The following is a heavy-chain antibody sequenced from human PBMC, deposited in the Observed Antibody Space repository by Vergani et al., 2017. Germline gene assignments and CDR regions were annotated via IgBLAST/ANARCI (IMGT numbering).Heavy chain of an antibody. CDR2: IKQDGSEK. CDR1: GFMFSNYW. D-gene: IGHD6-13*01. J-gene: IGHJ6*02. Sequence: EVQLVESGGGLVQPGGSLRLSCAASGFMFSNYWMNWVCQAPGKGLEWVANIKQDGSEKYYVDSVKGRFTISRDNAKNSLYLQMNSLRAEDTAVYYCARDGVAAAGTHPLRYYYYYGMDVWGQGTTVTVSS. CDR3: ARDGVAAAGTHPLRYYYYYGMDV. V-gene: IGHV3-7*01.